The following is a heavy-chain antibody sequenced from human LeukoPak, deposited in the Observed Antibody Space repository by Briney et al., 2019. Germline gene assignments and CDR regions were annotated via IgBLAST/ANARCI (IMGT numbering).Heavy chain of an antibody. CDR1: GFTFSSYA. D-gene: IGHD2-8*01. Sequence: GGSLRLSCAASGFTFSSYAMHWVRQAPGKGLEWVAVISYDGSNKYYADSVKGRFTISRDNSKNTLYLQMNSLRAEDTAVYYCARANIVLMVYASTLDYWGQGTLVTVSS. J-gene: IGHJ4*02. CDR3: ARANIVLMVYASTLDY. V-gene: IGHV3-30-3*01. CDR2: ISYDGSNK.